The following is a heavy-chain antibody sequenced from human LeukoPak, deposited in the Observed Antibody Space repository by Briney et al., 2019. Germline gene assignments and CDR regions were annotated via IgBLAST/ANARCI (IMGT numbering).Heavy chain of an antibody. CDR3: AKGADCSSTSCLYYYYYYMDV. Sequence: GGSLRLSCAASGFTFSSYGMHWVRQAPGKGLEWVAFIRYDGSNKYYADSVKGRFTISRDNSKNALYLQMNSLRAEDTAVYYCAKGADCSSTSCLYYYYYYMDVWGKGTTVTISS. CDR2: IRYDGSNK. D-gene: IGHD2-2*01. J-gene: IGHJ6*03. V-gene: IGHV3-30*02. CDR1: GFTFSSYG.